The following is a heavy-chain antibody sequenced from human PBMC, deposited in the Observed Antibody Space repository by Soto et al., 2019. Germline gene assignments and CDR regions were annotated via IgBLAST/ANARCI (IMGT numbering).Heavy chain of an antibody. CDR3: ASNFQWLAQNDAFDI. CDR1: GGSISSSSYY. J-gene: IGHJ3*02. D-gene: IGHD6-19*01. V-gene: IGHV4-39*01. CDR2: IYYSGST. Sequence: QLQLQESGPGLVKPSETLSLTCTVSGGSISSSSYYWGWIRQPPGKGLEWIGSIYYSGSTYYNPSLESRVTIPVDTSKNQFSVKLSSVTLADTAVYYCASNFQWLAQNDAFDIWGQGTMVTVSS.